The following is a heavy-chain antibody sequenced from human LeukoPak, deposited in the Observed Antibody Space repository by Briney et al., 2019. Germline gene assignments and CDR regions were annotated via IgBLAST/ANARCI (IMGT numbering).Heavy chain of an antibody. CDR2: INHSGST. Sequence: PSQTLSLTCAGSGGSINSGGYSWSWIRQPPGKGLEWIGEINHSGSTNYNPSLKSRVTISVDTSKNQFSLKLSSATAADTAVYYCARWGGYSGYDSPHYYYGMDVWGQGTTVTVSS. CDR1: GGSINSGGYS. D-gene: IGHD5-12*01. CDR3: ARWGGYSGYDSPHYYYGMDV. J-gene: IGHJ6*02. V-gene: IGHV4-30-2*01.